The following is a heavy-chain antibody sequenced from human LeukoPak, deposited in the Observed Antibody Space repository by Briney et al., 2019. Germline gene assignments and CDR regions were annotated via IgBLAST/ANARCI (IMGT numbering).Heavy chain of an antibody. CDR1: GGSISSYY. J-gene: IGHJ6*03. Sequence: SETLSLTCTVSGGSISSYYWSWIRQPAGKGLEWIGRIYTSGCTNYNPSLKSRVTMSVDASKNQFSLKLSSVTAADTAVYYCARDLYYYGSGSYYNSPSYYYYMDVWGKGTTVTVSS. CDR2: IYTSGCT. CDR3: ARDLYYYGSGSYYNSPSYYYYMDV. V-gene: IGHV4-4*07. D-gene: IGHD3-10*01.